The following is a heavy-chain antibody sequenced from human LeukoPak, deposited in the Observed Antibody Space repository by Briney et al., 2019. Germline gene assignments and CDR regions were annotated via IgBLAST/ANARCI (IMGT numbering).Heavy chain of an antibody. D-gene: IGHD3-16*01. CDR3: ARGGRGSGGSTYYMDV. V-gene: IGHV3-21*01. J-gene: IGHJ6*03. Sequence: GGSLRLSCAASGFTFSSYEMNWVRQAPGKGLEWVSSISSSSSYIYYADSVKGRFTISRDNAKNSLYLQMNSLRAEDTAVYYCARGGRGSGGSTYYMDVWGKGTTVTVSS. CDR1: GFTFSSYE. CDR2: ISSSSSYI.